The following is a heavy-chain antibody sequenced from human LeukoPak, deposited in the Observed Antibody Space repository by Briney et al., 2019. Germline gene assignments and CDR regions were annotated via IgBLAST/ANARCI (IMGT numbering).Heavy chain of an antibody. D-gene: IGHD2-15*01. CDR3: AKEYCSGGSCYSGY. CDR2: VSGSGGST. Sequence: GGSLRLSCAASGFTFSSYAMSWVRQAPGKGLEWVSAVSGSGGSTYYAGSVKGRFSISRDNSKNTVYLQMSSLRGEDTAVYHCAKEYCSGGSCYSGYWGQGALVTVSS. J-gene: IGHJ4*02. V-gene: IGHV3-23*01. CDR1: GFTFSSYA.